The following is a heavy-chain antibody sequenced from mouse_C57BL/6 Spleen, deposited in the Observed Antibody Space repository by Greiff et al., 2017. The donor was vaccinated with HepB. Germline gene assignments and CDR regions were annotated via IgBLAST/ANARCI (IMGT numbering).Heavy chain of an antibody. D-gene: IGHD2-1*01. CDR3: TRERWYQAWFAY. J-gene: IGHJ3*01. CDR1: GFTFSSYA. CDR2: ISSGGDYI. Sequence: EVQLVESGEGLVKPGGSLKLSCAASGFTFSSYAMSWVRQTPEKRLEWVAYISSGGDYIYYADTVKGRFTISRDNARNTLYLQMSSLKSEDTAMYYCTRERWYQAWFAYWGQGTLVTVSA. V-gene: IGHV5-9-1*02.